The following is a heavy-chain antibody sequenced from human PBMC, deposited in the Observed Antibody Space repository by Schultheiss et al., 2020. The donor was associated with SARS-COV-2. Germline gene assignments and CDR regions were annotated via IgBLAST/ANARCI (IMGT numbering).Heavy chain of an antibody. D-gene: IGHD4-17*01. CDR1: GFTFDDYA. J-gene: IGHJ4*02. CDR3: ARGRLRKDY. V-gene: IGHV3-9*03. CDR2: ISWNGANI. Sequence: GGSLRLSCAASGFTFDDYAMHWVRQAPGKGLEWVSGISWNGANIGYADSVKGRFTISRDNAKNSLYLQMNSLRAEDMAVYYCARGRLRKDYWGQGTLVTVSS.